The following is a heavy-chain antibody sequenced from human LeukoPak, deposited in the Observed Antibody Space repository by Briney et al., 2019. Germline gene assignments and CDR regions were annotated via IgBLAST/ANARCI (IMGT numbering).Heavy chain of an antibody. J-gene: IGHJ4*02. CDR2: ISRDSFI. D-gene: IGHD2-2*01. CDR1: GFTFSSYS. CDR3: ARGGTYQPLLGY. V-gene: IGHV3-21*01. Sequence: GGPLRLSCAASGFTFSSYSMNWVRQAPGKGLEWVSSISRDSFIYYADSVKGRFTISSDNAKNSLYLQMNSLRAEDTAVYYCARGGTYQPLLGYWGQGTL.